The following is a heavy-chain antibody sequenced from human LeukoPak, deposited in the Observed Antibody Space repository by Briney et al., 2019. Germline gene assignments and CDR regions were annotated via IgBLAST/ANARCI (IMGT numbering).Heavy chain of an antibody. CDR3: ASEIIFGSFDY. V-gene: IGHV3-21*01. Sequence: GGSLRLSCAASGFTFSRYTMNWVRQAPGKGLEWVSSISTRSTYIYYADSVKGRFTISRDNSKNTLYLQMNSLRAEDTAVYYCASEIIFGSFDYWGQGTLVTVSS. CDR2: ISTRSTYI. D-gene: IGHD3-3*01. CDR1: GFTFSRYT. J-gene: IGHJ4*02.